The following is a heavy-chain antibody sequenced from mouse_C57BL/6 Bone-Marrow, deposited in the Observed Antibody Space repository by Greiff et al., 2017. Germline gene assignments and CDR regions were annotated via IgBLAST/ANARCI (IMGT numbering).Heavy chain of an antibody. V-gene: IGHV1-47*01. CDR3: TRSSTFFYYIDY. CDR1: GYTFTTYP. Sequence: QVQLKESGAELVKPGASVKMSCKASGYTFTTYPIEWMKQNHGKSLEWIGNFHPYNDDTKYNEKFKGKATLTVEKSSNTVYLELSRLTSDDSAVYYCTRSSTFFYYIDYWGQGTTLTVSS. J-gene: IGHJ2*01. D-gene: IGHD5-1*01. CDR2: FHPYNDDT.